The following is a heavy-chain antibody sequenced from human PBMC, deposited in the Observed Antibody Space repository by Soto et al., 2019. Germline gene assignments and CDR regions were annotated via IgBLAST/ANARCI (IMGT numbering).Heavy chain of an antibody. CDR2: INSGSSTI. Sequence: EVQLVESGGGLVQPGGSLRLSCAASGFTFSNYGMNWVRQAPGKGLEWVSYINSGSSTIYYADSVKGRFTISRDNAKNSLYLQMNSLRVEDTAVYYCAANDYWSNYYVKYWGQGTLVTVSS. D-gene: IGHD3-3*01. CDR3: AANDYWSNYYVKY. J-gene: IGHJ4*02. V-gene: IGHV3-48*01. CDR1: GFTFSNYG.